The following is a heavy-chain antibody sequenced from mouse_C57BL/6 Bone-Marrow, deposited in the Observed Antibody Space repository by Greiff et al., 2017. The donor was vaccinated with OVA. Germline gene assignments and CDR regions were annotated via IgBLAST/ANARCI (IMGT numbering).Heavy chain of an antibody. D-gene: IGHD1-1*01. J-gene: IGHJ2*01. V-gene: IGHV1-26*01. CDR1: GYTFTDYY. CDR2: INPNNGGT. Sequence: EVQLQQSGPELVKPGASVKISCKASGYTFTDYYMNWVKQSHGKSLEWIGDINPNNGGTSYNQKFKGKATLTVDKSSSTAYMELRSLTSEDSAVYYCARYKRYYGSSYPYYFDYWGQGTTLTVSS. CDR3: ARYKRYYGSSYPYYFDY.